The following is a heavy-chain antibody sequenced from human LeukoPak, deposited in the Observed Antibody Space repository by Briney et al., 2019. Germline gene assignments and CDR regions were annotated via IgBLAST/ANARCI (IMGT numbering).Heavy chain of an antibody. CDR1: GFRLTDFD. CDR3: AREYYGSGSYYTIYYYYGMDV. CDR2: INGYRGNP. V-gene: IGHV1-18*01. Sequence: ASVKVSCKASGFRLTDFDVVWVRQAPGQGLEWMGWINGYRGNPNYAEKFQGRVTMTTDTSTSTAYMELRSLRSDDTAVYYCAREYYGSGSYYTIYYYYGMDVWGQGTTVTVSS. J-gene: IGHJ6*02. D-gene: IGHD3-10*01.